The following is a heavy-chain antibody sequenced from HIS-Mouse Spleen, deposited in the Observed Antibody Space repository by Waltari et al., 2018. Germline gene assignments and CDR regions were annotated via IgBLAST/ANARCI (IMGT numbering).Heavy chain of an antibody. CDR1: GGSISSSSYY. Sequence: QLQLQESGPGLVKPSETLSLTCTVSGGSISSSSYYWGGIRQPPGKGLEWIGSIYYSGSTYYNPSLKSRVTISVDTSKNKFSLKLSSVTAADTAVYYCAREIPYSSSWYDWYFDLWGRGTLVTVSS. J-gene: IGHJ2*01. CDR2: IYYSGST. D-gene: IGHD6-13*01. V-gene: IGHV4-39*07. CDR3: AREIPYSSSWYDWYFDL.